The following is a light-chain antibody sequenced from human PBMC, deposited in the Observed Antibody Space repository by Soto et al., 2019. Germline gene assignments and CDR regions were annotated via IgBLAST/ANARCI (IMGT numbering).Light chain of an antibody. J-gene: IGKJ4*01. CDR3: QQYGSSPLT. CDR1: QSVPRSY. Sequence: EIVLTQSPGTLSLSPGERATLSCRASQSVPRSYLAWYQQKPGQAPRLLIYGTSSRATGIPDRFSGSGSGTDFTLIITRLEPEDFAVYYCQQYGSSPLTFGGGTKVDIK. V-gene: IGKV3-20*01. CDR2: GTS.